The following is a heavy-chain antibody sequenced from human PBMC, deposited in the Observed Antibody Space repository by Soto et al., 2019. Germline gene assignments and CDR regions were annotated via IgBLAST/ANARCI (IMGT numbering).Heavy chain of an antibody. Sequence: QVQLVQSGSEEQQPGASVRVSCKASGYAFSSYAMHWVRQAPGQRLEWMGGITIGSGNTEYSQNFQDRITITRDTSASTVYMELSSLRSEDTAVYYCARDGGDCGYRLTYYYYIGMDVWCQGTTGTVSS. CDR1: GYAFSSYA. CDR2: ITIGSGNT. D-gene: IGHD2-21*02. CDR3: ARDGGDCGYRLTYYYYIGMDV. J-gene: IGHJ6*02. V-gene: IGHV1-3*05.